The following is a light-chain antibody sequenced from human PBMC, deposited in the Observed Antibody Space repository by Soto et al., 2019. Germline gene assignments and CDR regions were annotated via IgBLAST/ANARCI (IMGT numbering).Light chain of an antibody. V-gene: IGLV2-14*01. Sequence: QSVLTQPASVSGSPGQSITISCTGTSSDVGGYNHVSWYQQHPGKAPKLMIYDVSNRPSGVSNRFSGSKSGNTASLTISGLQAEDEADYYCSSYTSSSPYVFGTGTKVTVL. J-gene: IGLJ1*01. CDR3: SSYTSSSPYV. CDR2: DVS. CDR1: SSDVGGYNH.